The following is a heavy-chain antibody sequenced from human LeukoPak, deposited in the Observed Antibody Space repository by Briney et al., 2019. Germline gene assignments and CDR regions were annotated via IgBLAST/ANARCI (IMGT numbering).Heavy chain of an antibody. D-gene: IGHD1-7*01. Sequence: ASVTASCKASGYTFTSYYMHWVRQAPGQGLEWMGIINPSGGSTSYAQKFQGRVTMTRDTSTSTVYMELSSLRSEDTAVYYCARDRITGTTRHYYYYGMDVWGQGTTVTVSS. CDR3: ARDRITGTTRHYYYYGMDV. CDR1: GYTFTSYY. V-gene: IGHV1-46*01. J-gene: IGHJ6*02. CDR2: INPSGGST.